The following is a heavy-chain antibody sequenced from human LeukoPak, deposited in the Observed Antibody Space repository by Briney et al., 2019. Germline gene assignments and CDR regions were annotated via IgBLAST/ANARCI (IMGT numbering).Heavy chain of an antibody. D-gene: IGHD7-27*01. J-gene: IGHJ6*03. V-gene: IGHV3-23*01. CDR3: AKYWGNYYYYYYMDV. CDR2: ISGSGGST. CDR1: GFTFSSYA. Sequence: PGGSLRLSCAVSGFTFSSYAMSWVRQAPGKGLEWVSAISGSGGSTYYADSVKGRFTISRDNSKNTLYLQMNSLRAEDTAVYYCAKYWGNYYYYYYMDVWGKGTTVTVSS.